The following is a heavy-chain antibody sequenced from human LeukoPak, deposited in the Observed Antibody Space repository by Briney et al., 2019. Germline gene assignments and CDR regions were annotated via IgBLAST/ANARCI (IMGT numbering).Heavy chain of an antibody. CDR2: IYTSGST. CDR1: GGSISSYY. D-gene: IGHD2-2*01. CDR3: ARDSRLYYYYYYMDV. J-gene: IGHJ6*03. Sequence: TSETLSLTCTVSGGSISSYYRSWIRQPAGKGLEWIGRIYTSGSTNYNPSLKSRVTMSVDTSKNQFSLKLSSVTAADTAVYYCARDSRLYYYYYYMDVWGKGTTVTVSS. V-gene: IGHV4-4*07.